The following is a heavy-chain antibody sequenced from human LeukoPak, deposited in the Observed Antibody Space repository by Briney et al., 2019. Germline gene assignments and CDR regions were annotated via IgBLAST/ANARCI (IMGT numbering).Heavy chain of an antibody. J-gene: IGHJ3*02. CDR3: ARGQAGYYDSSGYHWAFDI. Sequence: ASVKVSCKASGGTFSSYAISWVRQAPGQGLEWMGGIIPIFGTANYAQKFQGRVTITADESTSTAYMELSSLRSEDTAVYYCARGQAGYYDSSGYHWAFDIWGQGTMVTVSS. CDR2: IIPIFGTA. V-gene: IGHV1-69*13. D-gene: IGHD3-22*01. CDR1: GGTFSSYA.